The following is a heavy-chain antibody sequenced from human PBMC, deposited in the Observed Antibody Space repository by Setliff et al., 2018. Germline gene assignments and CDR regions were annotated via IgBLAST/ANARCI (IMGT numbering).Heavy chain of an antibody. D-gene: IGHD2-8*01. CDR1: GYTFTSSG. CDR3: SRLVRYCTTTTCQRASGAEF. J-gene: IGHJ4*02. Sequence: ASVKVSCKASGYTFTSSGITWVRRAPGQGLEWMGWISTYTGNTNYAQKLQGRITMTTDTSTSTAYMELRSLTSDDTAVYYCSRLVRYCTTTTCQRASGAEFWGQGTLVTVPQ. V-gene: IGHV1-18*01. CDR2: ISTYTGNT.